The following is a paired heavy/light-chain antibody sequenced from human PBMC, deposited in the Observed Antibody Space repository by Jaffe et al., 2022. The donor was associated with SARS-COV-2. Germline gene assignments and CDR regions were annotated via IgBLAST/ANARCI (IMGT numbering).Light chain of an antibody. CDR1: QSVANW. J-gene: IGKJ1*01. V-gene: IGKV1-5*03. Sequence: DIQMTQSPSTLSASVGDRVTITCRASQSVANWLAWFQQKSGKAPKLLIYKASILESGVPSRFSGSGSGTEFTLTISSLQPDDFATYYCQQYNNYLWTFGQGTKVELK. CDR2: KAS. CDR3: QQYNNYLWT.
Heavy chain of an antibody. CDR2: IYGTGST. CDR1: GGTVNTNTYY. D-gene: IGHD6-6*01. J-gene: IGHJ4*02. Sequence: QLQESGPGLVKPSQTLSLTCAVSGGTVNTNTYYWTWIRQSAGKGLEWIGRIYGTGSTMYNPSLKSRVTISLDTSKNQLSLNLTSVTAADTAVYYCARVFGAARDWGQGTLVAVSS. CDR3: ARVFGAARD. V-gene: IGHV4-61*02.